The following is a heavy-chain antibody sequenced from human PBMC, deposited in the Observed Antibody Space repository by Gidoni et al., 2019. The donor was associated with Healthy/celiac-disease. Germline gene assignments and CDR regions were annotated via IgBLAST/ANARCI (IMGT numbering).Heavy chain of an antibody. Sequence: QVQLVQSGAEVKKPGSSVKVSCKASGGTFSSYAISWVRQAPGQGLEWMGGIIPIFGTANYAQKFQGRVTITADKSTSTAYMELSSLRSEDTAVYYCARGGGLAVAGTGEQRNDYYYGMDVWGQGTTVTVSS. CDR1: GGTFSSYA. D-gene: IGHD6-19*01. J-gene: IGHJ6*02. CDR2: IIPIFGTA. CDR3: ARGGGLAVAGTGEQRNDYYYGMDV. V-gene: IGHV1-69*06.